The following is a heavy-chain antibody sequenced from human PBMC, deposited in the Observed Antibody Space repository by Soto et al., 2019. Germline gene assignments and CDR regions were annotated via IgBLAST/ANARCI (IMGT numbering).Heavy chain of an antibody. CDR1: GFTFSSYA. D-gene: IGHD3-3*01. J-gene: IGHJ6*04. CDR3: AKAANSTTYYDFWSGYPYRMDV. Sequence: GGSLRLSCAASGFTFSSYAMSWVRQAPGKGLEWVSAISGSGGSTYYADSVKGRFTISRDNSKNTLYLQMNSLRAEDTAVYYCAKAANSTTYYDFWSGYPYRMDVRGKGTTITVSS. V-gene: IGHV3-23*01. CDR2: ISGSGGST.